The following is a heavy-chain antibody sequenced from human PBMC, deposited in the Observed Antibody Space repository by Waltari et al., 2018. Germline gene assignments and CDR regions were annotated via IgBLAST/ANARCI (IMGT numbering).Heavy chain of an antibody. D-gene: IGHD1-26*01. V-gene: IGHV3-53*01. Sequence: EVQLVESGGGLIQPGGSLSLSRAASGFTVRSNYRSGVRQAPGKGLEWVSVIYSGGSTYYADSVKGRFTISRDNSKNTLYLQMNSLRAEDTAVYYCARGSGSYYLEYFQHWGQGTLVTVSS. CDR1: GFTVRSNY. CDR3: ARGSGSYYLEYFQH. J-gene: IGHJ1*01. CDR2: IYSGGST.